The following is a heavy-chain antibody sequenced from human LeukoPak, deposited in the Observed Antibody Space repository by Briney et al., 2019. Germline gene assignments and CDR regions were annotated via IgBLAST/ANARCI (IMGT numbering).Heavy chain of an antibody. CDR2: IYNSGST. Sequence: KPSETLSLTCTVSGDSISSYSWSWLRQPPGKGLEWIGYIYNSGSTTYNPSLKSRITMSLDTSKRQFSLTLRSVTAADTAVYYCASDYGSGSYRFDYWGQGTLVSVSS. J-gene: IGHJ4*02. CDR3: ASDYGSGSYRFDY. CDR1: GDSISSYS. D-gene: IGHD3-10*01. V-gene: IGHV4-59*01.